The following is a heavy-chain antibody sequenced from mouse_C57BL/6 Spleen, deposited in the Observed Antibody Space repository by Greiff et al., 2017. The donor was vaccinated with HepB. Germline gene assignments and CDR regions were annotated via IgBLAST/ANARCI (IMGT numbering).Heavy chain of an antibody. V-gene: IGHV1-69*01. J-gene: IGHJ1*03. Sequence: QVQLQQPGAELVMPGASVKLSCKASGYTFTSYWMHWVKQRPGQGLEWIGEIDPSDSYTNYNQKFKGKSTLTVDKSSSTAYMQLSSLTSEDSAVYYCARSNQDWYFDVWGTGTTVTVSS. CDR2: IDPSDSYT. CDR1: GYTFTSYW. CDR3: ARSNQDWYFDV. D-gene: IGHD6-1*01.